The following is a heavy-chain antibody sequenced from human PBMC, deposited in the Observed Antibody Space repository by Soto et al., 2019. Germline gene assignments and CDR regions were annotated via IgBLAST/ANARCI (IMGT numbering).Heavy chain of an antibody. CDR2: IDTTGDP. CDR1: GFTFSNYD. J-gene: IGHJ4*02. V-gene: IGHV3-13*05. CDR3: GRGRSGWYSEVDF. Sequence: PGGSLRLSCAASGFTFSNYDMHCVRQTTGKGLEWVSAIDTTGDPYYPGSVKGRFTISRDNAKNYLYLQMNSLTVEDTGVYFCGRGRSGWYSEVDFWGQGTLVTVSS. D-gene: IGHD6-19*01.